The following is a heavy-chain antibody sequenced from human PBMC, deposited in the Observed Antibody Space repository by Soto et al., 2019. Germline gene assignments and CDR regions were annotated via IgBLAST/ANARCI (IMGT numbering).Heavy chain of an antibody. D-gene: IGHD3-22*01. V-gene: IGHV4-31*03. Sequence: SETLSLTCTVSGGSISSGGYYWSWIRQHPGKGLEWIGYIYYSGSTYYNPSLKSRVTISVDTSKNQFSLKLSSVTAADTAVYYCARLYYYDSSGYYDYYFDYWGQGTLVTVSS. CDR2: IYYSGST. CDR1: GGSISSGGYY. CDR3: ARLYYYDSSGYYDYYFDY. J-gene: IGHJ4*02.